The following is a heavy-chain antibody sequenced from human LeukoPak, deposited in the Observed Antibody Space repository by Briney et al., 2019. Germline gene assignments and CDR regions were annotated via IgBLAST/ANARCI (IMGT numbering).Heavy chain of an antibody. CDR2: IYYSGST. J-gene: IGHJ6*02. CDR3: ARDLSYCSSTSCYYYYGMDV. Sequence: NPSETLSLTCTVSGVSISSGGYYWSWIRQHPGKGLEWIGYIYYSGSTYYNPSLKSRVTISVDASKNQFSLKLSSVTAADTAVYYCARDLSYCSSTSCYYYYGMDVWGQGTTVTVSS. V-gene: IGHV4-31*03. D-gene: IGHD2-2*01. CDR1: GVSISSGGYY.